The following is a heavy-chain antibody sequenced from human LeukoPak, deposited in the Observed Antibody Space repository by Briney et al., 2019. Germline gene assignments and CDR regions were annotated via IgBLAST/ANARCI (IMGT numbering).Heavy chain of an antibody. J-gene: IGHJ5*02. D-gene: IGHD2-2*01. Sequence: SVKVSCKSSGGTFSSYAISWVRQAPGQGLEWMGGIIPIFGTANYAQKFQGRVTITADESTSTAYMELSSLRSEDTAVYYCARGVAGYCSSTSCYPFDPWGQGTLITVS. V-gene: IGHV1-69*01. CDR1: GGTFSSYA. CDR3: ARGVAGYCSSTSCYPFDP. CDR2: IIPIFGTA.